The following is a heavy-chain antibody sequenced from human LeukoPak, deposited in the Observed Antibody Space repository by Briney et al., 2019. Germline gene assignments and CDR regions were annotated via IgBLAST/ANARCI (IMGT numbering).Heavy chain of an antibody. V-gene: IGHV1-18*01. CDR1: GYTFTSYG. D-gene: IGHD4-17*01. J-gene: IGHJ6*03. CDR3: ARAYDYGDRGYYYYYYMDV. CDR2: ISAYNGNT. Sequence: ASVKVSCKASGYTFTSYGISWVRQAPGQGLEWMGWISAYNGNTNYAQKLQGRVTMTTDTSTSTAYMELRSLRSDDTAVYYCARAYDYGDRGYYYYYYMDVWGKGTTVTISS.